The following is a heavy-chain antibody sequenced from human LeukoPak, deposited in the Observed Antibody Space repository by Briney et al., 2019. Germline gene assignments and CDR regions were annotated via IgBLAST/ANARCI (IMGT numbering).Heavy chain of an antibody. Sequence: GASVKVSCKASGYTFTSYDINWVRQATGQGLEWMGWMNPNSGNTGYAQKFQGRVTMTRNTSISTAYMELSSLRSEDTAVYYCAITASKYYYYGMDVWGQGTTVTVSS. J-gene: IGHJ6*02. CDR3: AITASKYYYYGMDV. CDR2: MNPNSGNT. CDR1: GYTFTSYD. V-gene: IGHV1-8*01.